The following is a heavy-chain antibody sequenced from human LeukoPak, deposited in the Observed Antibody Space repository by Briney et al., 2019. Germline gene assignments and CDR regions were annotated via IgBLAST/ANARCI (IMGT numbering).Heavy chain of an antibody. J-gene: IGHJ4*02. CDR2: IYYSGST. Sequence: SETLSLTCTVSGGSISSYYWSWIRQPPGKGLEWIGYIYYSGSTNYNPSLKSRVTISVDTSKNQFSLKLSSVTAADTAVYYCARDSGCSYAPVHFDYWGQGTLVTVSS. V-gene: IGHV4-59*01. CDR1: GGSISSYY. D-gene: IGHD5-18*01. CDR3: ARDSGCSYAPVHFDY.